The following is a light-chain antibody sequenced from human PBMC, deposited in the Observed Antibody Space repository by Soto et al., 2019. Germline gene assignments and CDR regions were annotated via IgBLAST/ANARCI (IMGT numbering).Light chain of an antibody. Sequence: EIVLTQSPGTLSLSPGERATLSCRASQSVSSGYLAWYQQKPGQAPRLLIYGASSRAPGIPDRFSGSGSGTDFTLTISRLEPEDFAVYYCQQYGSSRTFGQGTKVEIK. V-gene: IGKV3-20*01. CDR3: QQYGSSRT. CDR1: QSVSSGY. J-gene: IGKJ1*01. CDR2: GAS.